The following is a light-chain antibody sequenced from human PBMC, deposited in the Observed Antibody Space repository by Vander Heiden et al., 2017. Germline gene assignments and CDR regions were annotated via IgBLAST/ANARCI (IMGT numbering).Light chain of an antibody. V-gene: IGLV1-47*01. CDR2: KNN. Sequence: QSVLTQPPSASGTPGQRITISCSGSSSNIGSNYVCWYQHLPGTAPKLLISKNNQRPSGVPDRFSGSKSGTSASLAISGLRSEDEADYYCAAWDASLTAWVFGGGTKLTVL. CDR1: SSNIGSNY. J-gene: IGLJ3*02. CDR3: AAWDASLTAWV.